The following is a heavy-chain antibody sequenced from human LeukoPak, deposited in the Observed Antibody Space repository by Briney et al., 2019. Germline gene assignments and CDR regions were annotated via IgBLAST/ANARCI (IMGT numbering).Heavy chain of an antibody. CDR2: INSDGSST. D-gene: IGHD3-22*01. CDR1: GFTFSSYW. J-gene: IGHJ4*02. Sequence: GGSLRLSCAASGFTFSSYWMHWVRQAPGKGLVWVSRINSDGSSTSYADSVKGRFTISRDNSKNTLYLQMNSLRAEDTAVYYCARVQNSYHYDSSGYVYYWGQGTLVTVSS. CDR3: ARVQNSYHYDSSGYVYY. V-gene: IGHV3-74*01.